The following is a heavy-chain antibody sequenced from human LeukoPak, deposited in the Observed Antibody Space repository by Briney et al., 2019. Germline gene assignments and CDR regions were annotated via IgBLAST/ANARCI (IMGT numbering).Heavy chain of an antibody. Sequence: PGGSLRLSCAASGFTFSSYAMRWVRQAPGKGLEWVSAISGSGGSTYYADSVKGWFTISRDNSKNTLYLQMNSLRAEDTAVYYCANLPTIFGVVIIPDYWGQGTLVTVSS. CDR3: ANLPTIFGVVIIPDY. J-gene: IGHJ4*02. D-gene: IGHD3-3*01. CDR2: ISGSGGST. V-gene: IGHV3-23*01. CDR1: GFTFSSYA.